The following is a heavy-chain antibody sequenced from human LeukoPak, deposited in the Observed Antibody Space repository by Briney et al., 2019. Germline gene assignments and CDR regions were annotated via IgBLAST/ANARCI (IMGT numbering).Heavy chain of an antibody. CDR2: ISYDGGSN. J-gene: IGHJ4*02. CDR1: GFTFNNYA. D-gene: IGHD1-26*01. Sequence: GRSLRLSCAASGFTFNNYAVHWVRQAPGKGLEWVGLISYDGGSNYYADSVRGRFTISRDTSKSMLYLQMNSLRGEDTAVYYCARIGWELPHTDYYFDYWGQGTLVTVSS. CDR3: ARIGWELPHTDYYFDY. V-gene: IGHV3-30-3*01.